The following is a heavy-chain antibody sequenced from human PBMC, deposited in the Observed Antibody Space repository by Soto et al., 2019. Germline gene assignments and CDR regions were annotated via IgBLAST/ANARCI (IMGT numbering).Heavy chain of an antibody. J-gene: IGHJ3*02. CDR2: IWYDGSNK. Sequence: TGGSLRLSCSASGFTFSSHGMHWARQAPGKGLEWVAVIWYDGSNKYYADSVKGRFTISRDNSKNTLYLQMNSLRAEDTAVYYCARAYYYDSGAYQNAFDIWGQGTMVTVSS. CDR3: ARAYYYDSGAYQNAFDI. D-gene: IGHD3-22*01. CDR1: GFTFSSHG. V-gene: IGHV3-33*01.